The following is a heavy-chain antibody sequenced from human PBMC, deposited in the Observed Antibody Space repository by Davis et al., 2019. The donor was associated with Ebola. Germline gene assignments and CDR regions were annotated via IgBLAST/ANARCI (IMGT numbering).Heavy chain of an antibody. Sequence: SETLSLTCAVYGGSFSGYYWSWIRQPPGKGLEWIGEINHSGSTNYNPSLKSRVTISVDTSKNQFSLKLRSVTAADTAVYYCAREMISGSYFDYWGQGTLVTVSS. CDR2: INHSGST. CDR1: GGSFSGYY. J-gene: IGHJ4*02. D-gene: IGHD3-16*01. CDR3: AREMISGSYFDY. V-gene: IGHV4-34*01.